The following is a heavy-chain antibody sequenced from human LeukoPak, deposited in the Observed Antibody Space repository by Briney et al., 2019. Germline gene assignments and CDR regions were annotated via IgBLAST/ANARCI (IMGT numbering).Heavy chain of an antibody. V-gene: IGHV4-59*11. CDR2: VFYPGST. D-gene: IGHD6-13*01. CDR3: ASRPAGSTWYGVFDY. J-gene: IGHJ4*02. Sequence: SETLSLTCTVSGGPIDRHYWSWIRQPPGKGLEWIGYVFYPGSTNYNPSLKSRVTMSLDTSRDQFSLRLTSVTAADTAIYYCASRPAGSTWYGVFDYWSQGTLITVSS. CDR1: GGPIDRHY.